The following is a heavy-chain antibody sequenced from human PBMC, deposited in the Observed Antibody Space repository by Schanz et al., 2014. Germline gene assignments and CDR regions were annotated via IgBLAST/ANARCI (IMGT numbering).Heavy chain of an antibody. J-gene: IGHJ4*02. CDR1: GFTLSRHW. CDR2: INSDGGTT. CDR3: ARAGVRFMEWLPLDS. D-gene: IGHD3-3*01. Sequence: EVQLVESGGGLVKPGGSLRLSCAASGFTLSRHWMHWVRQAPGKGLLWVSRINSDGGTTDYADSVKGRFTISRDNAQNMVYLQMNSLRAEDTAVYFCARAGVRFMEWLPLDSWGQGTLVTVSS. V-gene: IGHV3-74*01.